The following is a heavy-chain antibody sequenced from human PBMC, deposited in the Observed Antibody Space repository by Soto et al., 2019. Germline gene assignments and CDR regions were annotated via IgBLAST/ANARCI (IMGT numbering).Heavy chain of an antibody. V-gene: IGHV3-74*01. CDR2: INSDGINT. CDR1: GFTFSSYW. J-gene: IGHJ3*02. CDR3: ARAQYLADDGFEI. D-gene: IGHD2-2*01. Sequence: GGSLRLSCTASGFTFSSYWMHWVRQAPGKGLVWVSRINSDGINTSHADSVKGRLTISRDNAKSTLYLQMNSLRAEDTAVYYCARAQYLADDGFEIWGRGTVVTLPS.